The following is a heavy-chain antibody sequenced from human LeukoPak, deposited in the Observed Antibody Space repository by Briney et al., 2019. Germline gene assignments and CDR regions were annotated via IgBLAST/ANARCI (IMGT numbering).Heavy chain of an antibody. J-gene: IGHJ5*02. V-gene: IGHV3-30-3*01. Sequence: GGSLRLSCAASGFTFSSYAMHWVRQAPGKGLEWVAVISYDGSNKYYADSVKGRFTISRDNSKNTLYLQMNSLRAEDTAVYYCARGRERQEFDPWGQGTLVTVSS. D-gene: IGHD1-26*01. CDR2: ISYDGSNK. CDR1: GFTFSSYA. CDR3: ARGRERQEFDP.